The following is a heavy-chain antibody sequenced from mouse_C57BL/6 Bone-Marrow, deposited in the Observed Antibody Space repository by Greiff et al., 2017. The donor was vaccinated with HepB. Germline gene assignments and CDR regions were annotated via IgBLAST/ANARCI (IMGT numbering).Heavy chain of an antibody. V-gene: IGHV5-4*01. CDR3: AREPIYYDYDGDYYAMDY. CDR1: GFTFSSYA. D-gene: IGHD2-4*01. J-gene: IGHJ4*01. CDR2: ISDGGSYT. Sequence: EVQRVESGGGLVKPGGSLKLSCAASGFTFSSYAMSWVRQTPEKRLEWVATISDGGSYTYYPDNVKGRFTISRDNAKNNLYLQMSHLKSEDTAMYYCAREPIYYDYDGDYYAMDYWGQGTSVTVSS.